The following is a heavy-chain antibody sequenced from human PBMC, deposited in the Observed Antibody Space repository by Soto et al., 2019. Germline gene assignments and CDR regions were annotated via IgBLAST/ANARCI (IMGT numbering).Heavy chain of an antibody. J-gene: IGHJ6*02. CDR2: IYYSGST. CDR3: ARDSKGDYYGMDV. V-gene: IGHV4-31*03. CDR1: GGSISSGGYY. Sequence: QVQLQESGPGLVKPSQTLSLTCTVSGGSISSGGYYWSWIRQHPGKGLEWIGYIYYSGSTYYNPSLRRRVXXSXDXXKNQFSLKLSSVTAADTAVYYCARDSKGDYYGMDVWGQGTTVTVSS.